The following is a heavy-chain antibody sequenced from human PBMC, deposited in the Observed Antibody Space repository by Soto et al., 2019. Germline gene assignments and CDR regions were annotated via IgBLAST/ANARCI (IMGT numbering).Heavy chain of an antibody. CDR3: AKDLEDIVVVGAATLLAFDI. CDR1: GFTFSSYA. J-gene: IGHJ3*02. D-gene: IGHD2-15*01. CDR2: ISGSGGSK. V-gene: IGHV3-23*01. Sequence: GGSLRLSCAASGFTFSSYAMSWVRQAPGKGLEWVSAISGSGGSKYYADSVKGRFTISRDNSKNTLYLQMNSLRAEDTAVYYCAKDLEDIVVVGAATLLAFDIWGQGTMVTVSS.